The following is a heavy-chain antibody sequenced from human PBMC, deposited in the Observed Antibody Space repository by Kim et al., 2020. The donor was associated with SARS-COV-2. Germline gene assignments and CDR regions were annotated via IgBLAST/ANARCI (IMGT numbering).Heavy chain of an antibody. CDR3: TRDRGLSVTTLGYYYYYYGMDV. V-gene: IGHV3-49*04. Sequence: GGSLRLSCTASGFTFGDYAMSWVRQAPGKGLEWVGFIRSKAYGGTTEYAASVKGRFTISRDDSKSIAYLQMNSLKTEDTAVYYCTRDRGLSVTTLGYYYYYYGMDVWGQGTTVTVSS. D-gene: IGHD4-17*01. CDR1: GFTFGDYA. CDR2: IRSKAYGGTT. J-gene: IGHJ6*02.